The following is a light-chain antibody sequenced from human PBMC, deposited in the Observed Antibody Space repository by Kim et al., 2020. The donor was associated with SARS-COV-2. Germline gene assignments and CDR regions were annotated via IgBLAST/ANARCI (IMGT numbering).Light chain of an antibody. CDR1: RSDVAAYNF. CDR3: SSFRSGNTLL. J-gene: IGLJ3*02. Sequence: GRTITIPCTGTRSDVAAYNFVSWYHQHPAEAPKVIIYDVDNRPAGVSTRFSGSKSGNTASLTISEVQAEDEADYYCSSFRSGNTLLFGGGTQLTVL. V-gene: IGLV2-14*04. CDR2: DVD.